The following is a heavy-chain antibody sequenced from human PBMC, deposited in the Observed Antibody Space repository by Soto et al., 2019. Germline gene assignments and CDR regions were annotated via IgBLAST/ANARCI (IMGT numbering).Heavy chain of an antibody. CDR2: ISTSNGHT. J-gene: IGHJ4*02. V-gene: IGHV1-18*01. Sequence: QVPLIQSGAEVKRPGASLKVSCRASGYAFNTYGVSWVRQAPGQGLEWVGWISTSNGHTNLAQNFQGRVTLTTDTSTSTAYIELSSLTSDDTAVYYGVRYLPSAAPFFVLWGQGTLVTVSS. D-gene: IGHD6-25*01. CDR1: GYAFNTYG. CDR3: VRYLPSAAPFFVL.